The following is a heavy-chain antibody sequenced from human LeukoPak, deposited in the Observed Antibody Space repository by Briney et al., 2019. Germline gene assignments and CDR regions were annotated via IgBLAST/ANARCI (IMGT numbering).Heavy chain of an antibody. Sequence: GASVKVSCKASGYTFTGYYMHWVRQAPGQGLEWMGWINPNSGGTNYAQKFQGRVTMTRDTSISTAYMELSRLRSDDTAVYYCARAFSSDYHDFDYWGQGTLVTVSS. CDR2: INPNSGGT. D-gene: IGHD3-10*01. CDR3: ARAFSSDYHDFDY. J-gene: IGHJ4*02. V-gene: IGHV1-2*02. CDR1: GYTFTGYY.